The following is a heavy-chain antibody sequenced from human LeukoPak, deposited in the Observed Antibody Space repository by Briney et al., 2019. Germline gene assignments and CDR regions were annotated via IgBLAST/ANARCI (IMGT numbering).Heavy chain of an antibody. Sequence: ASVKVSCKASGYTFTIYYMHWVRQAPGQGLEWRGIINPSADSTSYAQKFQGRVTMTRDMSTSTVYMELSSLRSEDTAVYYCARVLGGLYSGGYYYAFDIWGQGTMVTVSS. J-gene: IGHJ3*02. CDR1: GYTFTIYY. D-gene: IGHD1-26*01. CDR3: ARVLGGLYSGGYYYAFDI. CDR2: INPSADST. V-gene: IGHV1-46*01.